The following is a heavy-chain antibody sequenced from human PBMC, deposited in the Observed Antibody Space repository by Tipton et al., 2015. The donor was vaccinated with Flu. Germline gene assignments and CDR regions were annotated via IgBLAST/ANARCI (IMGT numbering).Heavy chain of an antibody. J-gene: IGHJ4*02. Sequence: RSLRLSCAASRFTFSTYSMHWVRQAPGKGLGWVAVISYAGNSEFYADSVKGRFTISRDNSKNTLYLQMNSLRAEDTAVYYCAKVPVANTACSDWGQGTLVTVSS. D-gene: IGHD5-12*01. CDR2: ISYAGNSE. CDR1: RFTFSTYS. V-gene: IGHV3-30-3*01. CDR3: AKVPVANTACSD.